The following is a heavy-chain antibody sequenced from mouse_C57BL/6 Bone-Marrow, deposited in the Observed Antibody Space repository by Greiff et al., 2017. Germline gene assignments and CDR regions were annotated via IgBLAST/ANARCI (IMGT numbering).Heavy chain of an antibody. Sequence: VQLQQSGAELVRPGTSVKVSCKASGYAFPNYLIEWVKQRPGQGLEWIGVINPGSGGTNYHAKFKGKATLTADKSSSTAYMQLNRQICEDSADYFCAREEDTTVVAYYAMDYWGQGTSVTVSA. CDR2: INPGSGGT. J-gene: IGHJ4*01. D-gene: IGHD1-1*01. V-gene: IGHV1-54*01. CDR3: AREEDTTVVAYYAMDY. CDR1: GYAFPNYL.